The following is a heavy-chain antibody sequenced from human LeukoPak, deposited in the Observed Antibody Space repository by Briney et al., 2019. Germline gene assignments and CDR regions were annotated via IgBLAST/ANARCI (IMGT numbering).Heavy chain of an antibody. CDR3: ARAGTASSAYSVDWFDP. J-gene: IGHJ5*02. CDR1: GGSISSGDYQ. Sequence: PSETLSLTCTVSGGSISSGDYQWSWIRQHPEKGLEWIGYIYYSGSPYYNPSLKSRVAMSVDTPKNQFSLKLSSVTAADTAVYYCARAGTASSAYSVDWFDPWGQGTLVIVSS. CDR2: IYYSGSP. V-gene: IGHV4-31*03. D-gene: IGHD3-22*01.